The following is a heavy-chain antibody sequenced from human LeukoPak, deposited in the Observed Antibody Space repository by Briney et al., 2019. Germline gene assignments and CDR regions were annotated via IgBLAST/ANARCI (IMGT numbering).Heavy chain of an antibody. J-gene: IGHJ3*02. Sequence: GGSLRLSCAASGFTFDDYGMSWARQAPGKGLEWVAVIYSGGSTYYADSVKGRFTISRDNSKNTLYLQMNSLRAEDTAVYYCARDMPYGSGSFYDAFDIWGQGTMVTVSS. CDR1: GFTFDDYG. V-gene: IGHV3-66*02. CDR2: IYSGGST. CDR3: ARDMPYGSGSFYDAFDI. D-gene: IGHD3-10*01.